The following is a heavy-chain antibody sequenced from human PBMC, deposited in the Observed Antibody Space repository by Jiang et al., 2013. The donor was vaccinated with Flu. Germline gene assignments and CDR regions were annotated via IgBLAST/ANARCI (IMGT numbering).Heavy chain of an antibody. V-gene: IGHV3-74*01. J-gene: IGHJ6*02. CDR2: INSDGSTT. D-gene: IGHD2-2*01. Sequence: GLVWVSRINSDGSTTSYADFVKGRFTISRDNAKNTLYLQMNRLRAEDTAMYYCARDIMDQPNGMDVWGQGTTVTVSS. CDR3: ARDIMDQPNGMDV.